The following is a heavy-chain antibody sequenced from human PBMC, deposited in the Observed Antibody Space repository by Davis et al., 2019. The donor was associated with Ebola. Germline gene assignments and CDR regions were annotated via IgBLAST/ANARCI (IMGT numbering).Heavy chain of an antibody. V-gene: IGHV5-51*01. J-gene: IGHJ3*02. CDR1: GYSFTSYW. Sequence: KVSCKGSGYSFTSYWIGWVRQMPGKGLEWMGIIYPGDSDTRYSPSFQGQVTISVDKSISTAYLQWSSLKASDTAMYYCARGLKGLWYAFDIWGQGTMVTVSS. D-gene: IGHD5-18*01. CDR3: ARGLKGLWYAFDI. CDR2: IYPGDSDT.